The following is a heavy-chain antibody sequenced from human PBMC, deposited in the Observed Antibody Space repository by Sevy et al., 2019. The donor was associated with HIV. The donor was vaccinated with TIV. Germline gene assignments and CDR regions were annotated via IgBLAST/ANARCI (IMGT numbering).Heavy chain of an antibody. Sequence: ASVKVSCKVSGYTLTKLSMHWVRQAPGKGLEWMGSFDPEDGETLYGQKLQGRVIMTEDTSTDTAYMEVNSLRSEDTAVYYCATTKDYYENSGCPFDYWGQGTLVTVSS. CDR1: GYTLTKLS. V-gene: IGHV1-24*01. J-gene: IGHJ4*02. CDR2: FDPEDGET. D-gene: IGHD3-22*01. CDR3: ATTKDYYENSGCPFDY.